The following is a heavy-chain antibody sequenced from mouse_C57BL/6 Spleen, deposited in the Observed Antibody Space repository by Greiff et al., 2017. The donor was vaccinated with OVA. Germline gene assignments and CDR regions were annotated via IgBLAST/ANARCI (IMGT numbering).Heavy chain of an antibody. D-gene: IGHD2-4*01. CDR2: FYPGSGSI. J-gene: IGHJ4*01. CDR3: ARHERGYYDYGDYAMDY. V-gene: IGHV1-62-2*01. CDR1: GYTFTEYT. Sequence: VHLVESGAELVKPGASVKLSCKASGYTFTEYTIHWVKQRSGQGLEWIGWFYPGSGSIKYNEKFKDKATLTADKSSSTVYMELSRLTSEDSAVYFGARHERGYYDYGDYAMDYWGKGTSVTVSS.